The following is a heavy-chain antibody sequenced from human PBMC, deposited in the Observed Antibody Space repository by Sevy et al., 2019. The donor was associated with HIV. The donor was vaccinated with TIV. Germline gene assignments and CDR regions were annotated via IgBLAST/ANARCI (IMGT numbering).Heavy chain of an antibody. D-gene: IGHD3-16*01. J-gene: IGHJ3*02. V-gene: IGHV3-30-3*01. CDR2: ISYDGSNK. Sequence: GESLKISCAASGFTFSSYAMHWVRQAPGKGLEWVAVISYDGSNKYYADSVKGRFTISRDNSKNTLYLQMNSLRAEDTAVYYCARDQGLGGEDAFDIWGQGTMVTVSS. CDR1: GFTFSSYA. CDR3: ARDQGLGGEDAFDI.